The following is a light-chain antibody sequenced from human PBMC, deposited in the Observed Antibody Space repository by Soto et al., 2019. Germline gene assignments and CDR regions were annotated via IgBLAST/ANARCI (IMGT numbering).Light chain of an antibody. CDR1: QSVSSN. V-gene: IGKV3-15*01. CDR3: QQYNNWPPLT. J-gene: IGKJ4*01. Sequence: EIVMTQSPATLSVSPGERATLSCRASQSVSSNLAWYQQKPGQAPRLLIYGASTRATGIPARFSGSGSGTEFTLTISRLQCEDFAVYYCQQYNNWPPLTFGGGNKVEIK. CDR2: GAS.